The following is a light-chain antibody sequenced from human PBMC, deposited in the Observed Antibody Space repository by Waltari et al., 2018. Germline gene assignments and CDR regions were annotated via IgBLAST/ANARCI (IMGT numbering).Light chain of an antibody. J-gene: IGLJ3*02. CDR2: EAS. V-gene: IGLV2-23*01. Sequence: QSALTQPASVSASPGQSITISCTGTSSDLGRFDLVSWFQQHPGEAPRLIIYEASKRPSGVSNRFSGSKSGTTAYLTISGLQAEDEADYYCCSYAGSSSWVFGGGTKLTVL. CDR3: CSYAGSSSWV. CDR1: SSDLGRFDL.